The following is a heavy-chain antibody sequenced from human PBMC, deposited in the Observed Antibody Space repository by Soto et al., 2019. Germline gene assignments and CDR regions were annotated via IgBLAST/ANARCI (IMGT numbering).Heavy chain of an antibody. CDR1: GYTSTNDV. Sequence: ASVKVSCKASGYTSTNDVLHWVRQAPGQGPEWLGWINAGSGNTKYSQNFQDRVTITRDTSASTAYMELSSLRSEDTAVYYCARDGTPYDFWSGSYYYYYYGMDGWGQGTMVT. D-gene: IGHD3-3*01. CDR2: INAGSGNT. V-gene: IGHV1-3*01. CDR3: ARDGTPYDFWSGSYYYYYYGMDG. J-gene: IGHJ6*02.